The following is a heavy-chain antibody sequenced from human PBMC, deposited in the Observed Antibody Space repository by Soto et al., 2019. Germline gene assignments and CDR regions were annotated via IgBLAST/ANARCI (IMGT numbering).Heavy chain of an antibody. D-gene: IGHD1-26*01. CDR2: INQDGSRL. V-gene: IGHV3-7*01. CDR3: ARDYRAD. CDR1: GFTFSDAW. J-gene: IGHJ4*02. Sequence: EVQLVDSGGGLVQPGGSLRLSCAASGFTFSDAWMTWVRQPPGKGLEWVASINQDGSRLQYVDSVKGRFTISRDNAENSLSLQMNSLRVEDTAVYYCARDYRADWGQGTLVTVSS.